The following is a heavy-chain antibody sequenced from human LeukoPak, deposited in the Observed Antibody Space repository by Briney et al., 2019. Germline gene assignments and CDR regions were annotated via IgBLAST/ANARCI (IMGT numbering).Heavy chain of an antibody. V-gene: IGHV3-7*01. Sequence: GGSLRLSCAASRVTLSNYWMSWVRQAPGKGLEWVANIKQDGSETYYVDSVKGRFTISRDNAKNSLSLQMNSLRAEDTAVYYCARLRGSGCLDYWGQGTLVTVSS. J-gene: IGHJ4*02. CDR3: ARLRGSGCLDY. D-gene: IGHD6-19*01. CDR2: IKQDGSET. CDR1: RVTLSNYW.